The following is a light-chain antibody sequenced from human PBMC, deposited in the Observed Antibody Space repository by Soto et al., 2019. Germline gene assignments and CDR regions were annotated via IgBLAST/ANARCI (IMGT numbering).Light chain of an antibody. CDR3: QHYDHLSWT. CDR2: GAS. J-gene: IGKJ1*01. V-gene: IGKV3-20*01. CDR1: QSVSSSY. Sequence: DIVLTQSPGTLSLSPGERATLSCWASQSVSSSYLAWYQQKPGQAPRLLISGASSRATGIPDRFSGSASGTDFTLTISSLQPEDFATYYCQHYDHLSWTFGQGTKVDIK.